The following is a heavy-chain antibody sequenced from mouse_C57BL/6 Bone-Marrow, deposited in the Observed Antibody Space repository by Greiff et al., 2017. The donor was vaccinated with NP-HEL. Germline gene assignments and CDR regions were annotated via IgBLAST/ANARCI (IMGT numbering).Heavy chain of an antibody. Sequence: QVQLQQPGAELVMPGASVKLSCKASGYTFTSYWMHWVKQRPGQGLEWIGEIDPSDGYTNYNQKFKGKSTLTVDKSSSSAYMQLNSLTPEDAAVYYCARWNYSNYWYFDVWGTGTTVTVSS. CDR1: GYTFTSYW. V-gene: IGHV1-69*01. J-gene: IGHJ1*03. CDR2: IDPSDGYT. CDR3: ARWNYSNYWYFDV. D-gene: IGHD2-5*01.